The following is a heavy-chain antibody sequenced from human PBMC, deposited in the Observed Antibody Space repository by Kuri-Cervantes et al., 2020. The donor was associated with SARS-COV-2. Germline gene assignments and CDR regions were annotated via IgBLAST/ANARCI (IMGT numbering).Heavy chain of an antibody. CDR1: GYTLTELS. Sequence: ASVKVSCKVSGYTLTELSMHWVRQAPGKGLEWMGGFDTEDGETIYAQKFQGRVTMTEDTSTDTAYMELSSLRSEDTAVYYCAIAGTTAIALFDYWGQGTLVTVSS. CDR3: AIAGTTAIALFDY. CDR2: FDTEDGET. D-gene: IGHD5-18*01. V-gene: IGHV1-24*01. J-gene: IGHJ4*02.